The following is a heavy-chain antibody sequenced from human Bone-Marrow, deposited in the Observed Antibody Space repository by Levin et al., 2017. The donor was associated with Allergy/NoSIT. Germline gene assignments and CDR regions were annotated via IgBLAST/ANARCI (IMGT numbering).Heavy chain of an antibody. Sequence: ASVKVSCKSSGDTFSTYGISWVRQAPGQGLDWMGGIIHVFATPNYAQKFQGRVTITADESTSTTYLEVTSLRSEDTAVYFCARSYGYGYDYFDYWGQGALVTVSS. J-gene: IGHJ4*02. V-gene: IGHV1-69*13. CDR3: ARSYGYGYDYFDY. CDR1: GDTFSTYG. CDR2: IIHVFATP. D-gene: IGHD5-12*01.